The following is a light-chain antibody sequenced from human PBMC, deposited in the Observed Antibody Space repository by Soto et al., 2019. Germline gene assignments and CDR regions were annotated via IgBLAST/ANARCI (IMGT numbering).Light chain of an antibody. CDR2: KAS. CDR1: QSISSW. CDR3: QQYNTYSWT. V-gene: IGKV1-5*03. J-gene: IGKJ1*01. Sequence: DIQITQSPSTLSASLGDRVTITCQASQSISSWLAWYQQKPGKAPKLLSDKASTLKSWVPSRFSGSGSGTEFTLTSSSLQPDDFATYYCQQYNTYSWTFGQGTKLDIK.